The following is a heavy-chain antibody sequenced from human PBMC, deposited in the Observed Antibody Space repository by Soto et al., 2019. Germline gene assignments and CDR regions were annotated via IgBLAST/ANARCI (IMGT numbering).Heavy chain of an antibody. CDR1: GGSISSGGYS. J-gene: IGHJ5*02. Sequence: TLSLTGAVSGGSISSGGYSWSWIRQPPGKGLEWIGYIYHSGSTYYNPSLKSRVTISVDRSKNQFSLKLSSVTAADTAVYYCARGGPKRGYSGYAHPNWFDPWGQGTLVTVS. D-gene: IGHD5-12*01. CDR2: IYHSGST. CDR3: ARGGPKRGYSGYAHPNWFDP. V-gene: IGHV4-30-2*01.